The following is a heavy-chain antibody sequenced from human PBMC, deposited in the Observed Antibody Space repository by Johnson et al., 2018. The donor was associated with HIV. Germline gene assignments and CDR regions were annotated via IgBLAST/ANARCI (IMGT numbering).Heavy chain of an antibody. CDR1: GFTFSSYW. V-gene: IGHV3-7*01. Sequence: VQLVESGGGLVQPGGSLRLSCAASGFTFSSYWMSWVRQAPGKGLEWVANIKQDGSEKYYVDPVKGRFPISRDNAKNTLYLQMNSLRAEDTAVYYCAKRLTYANSLDAFDIWGQGTTVTVSS. CDR3: AKRLTYANSLDAFDI. CDR2: IKQDGSEK. J-gene: IGHJ3*02. D-gene: IGHD3-16*01.